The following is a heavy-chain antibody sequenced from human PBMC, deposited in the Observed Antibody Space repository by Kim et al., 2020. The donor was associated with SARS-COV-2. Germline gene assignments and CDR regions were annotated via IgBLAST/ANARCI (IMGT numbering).Heavy chain of an antibody. D-gene: IGHD7-27*01. V-gene: IGHV3-30*07. J-gene: IGHJ4*02. Sequence: ADSVKGRFPISRDNSKNTLYLQMNSLRAEDTAVYYCAAGYWGSRGYFDYWGQGTLVTVSS. CDR3: AAGYWGSRGYFDY.